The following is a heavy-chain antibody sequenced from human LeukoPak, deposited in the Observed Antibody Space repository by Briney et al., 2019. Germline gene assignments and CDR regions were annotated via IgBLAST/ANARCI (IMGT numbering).Heavy chain of an antibody. J-gene: IGHJ1*01. V-gene: IGHV3-74*01. CDR2: INSDGSST. Sequence: PGGSLRLSCAASGFTFSSYWMHWVRQAPGKGLVWVSRINSDGSSTSYADSVKGRFTISRDNSKNTLYLQMSSLRVEDTAVYYCAKEGGGSWYPYFQHWGQGTLVTVSS. D-gene: IGHD6-13*01. CDR1: GFTFSSYW. CDR3: AKEGGGSWYPYFQH.